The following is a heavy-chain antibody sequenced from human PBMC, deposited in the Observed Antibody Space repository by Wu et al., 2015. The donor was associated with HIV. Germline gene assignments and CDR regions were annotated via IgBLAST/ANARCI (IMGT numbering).Heavy chain of an antibody. J-gene: IGHJ4*02. V-gene: IGHV1-2*02. CDR2: INPNSGVT. D-gene: IGHD3-16*02. CDR1: GGTFSSYA. CDR3: ARGDYDSLWGSYRFEY. Sequence: QVQLVQSGAEVKKPGSSVKVSCKASGGTFSSYAISWVRQALGQGLEWMGWINPNSGVTKYAQKFQGRVAMTRDTSINTAYMELSRLGFDDTAVYYCARGDYDSLWGSYRFEYWGQGTLVTVSS.